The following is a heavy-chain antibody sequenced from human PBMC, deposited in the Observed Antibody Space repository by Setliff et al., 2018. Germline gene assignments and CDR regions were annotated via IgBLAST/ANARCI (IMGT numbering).Heavy chain of an antibody. J-gene: IGHJ4*02. V-gene: IGHV4-59*08. CDR3: ARTGTYRYFDY. CDR1: GGSISTYY. Sequence: PSETLSLTCTVSGGSISTYYWSWIRQPPGKGLEFIGYVYYSGLTNYDPSLKSRVTISVDTSKNQFSLTLRSVTAADTAVYYCARTGTYRYFDYWGQGALVTVSS. CDR2: VYYSGLT. D-gene: IGHD1-1*01.